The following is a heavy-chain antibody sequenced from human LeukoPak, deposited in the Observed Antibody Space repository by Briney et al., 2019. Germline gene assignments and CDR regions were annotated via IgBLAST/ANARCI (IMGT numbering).Heavy chain of an antibody. J-gene: IGHJ3*02. CDR1: GYTFTSYG. D-gene: IGHD2-15*01. CDR2: ISAYNGNT. CDR3: ARGSPYCSGGSCYDAFDI. Sequence: GASVKVSCKASGYTFTSYGISWVRQAPGQGLEWMGWISAYNGNTNYAQKLQGRVTMTTDTSTSTAYMELRSLRSDDTAVYYCARGSPYCSGGSCYDAFDIWGQGTMVTVPS. V-gene: IGHV1-18*01.